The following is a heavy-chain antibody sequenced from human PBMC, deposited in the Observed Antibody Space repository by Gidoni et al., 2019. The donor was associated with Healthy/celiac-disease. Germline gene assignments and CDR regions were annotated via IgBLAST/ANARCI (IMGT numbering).Heavy chain of an antibody. CDR1: GLTVSSNY. Sequence: EVPLVESGGGLIQPGGSLRLSCAASGLTVSSNYMSWVRQAPGKGLEWVSVIYSGGSTYYADSVKGRFTISRDNSKNTLYLQMNSLRAEDTAVYYCARRVVVAATPFQIADYWGQGTLVTVSS. CDR3: ARRVVVAATPFQIADY. J-gene: IGHJ4*02. V-gene: IGHV3-53*01. D-gene: IGHD2-15*01. CDR2: IYSGGST.